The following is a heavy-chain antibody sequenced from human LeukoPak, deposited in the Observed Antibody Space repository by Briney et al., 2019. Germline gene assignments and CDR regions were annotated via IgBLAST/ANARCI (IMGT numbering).Heavy chain of an antibody. CDR2: ISSSRSYI. CDR1: GFTSSTYS. CDR3: ASPPNFDKVY. J-gene: IGHJ4*02. Sequence: GGSPRHSCAASGFTSSTYSMNSGCHAPGTGPKWVSSISSSRSYIFYADSVKGRFTISRDNEKNSLSLQMNSLRAEDTAVYYCASPPNFDKVYWGQGTVVTVSS. V-gene: IGHV3-21*06. D-gene: IGHD4/OR15-4a*01.